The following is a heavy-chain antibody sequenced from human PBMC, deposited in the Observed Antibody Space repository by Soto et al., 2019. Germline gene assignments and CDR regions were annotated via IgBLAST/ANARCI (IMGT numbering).Heavy chain of an antibody. CDR1: GGSIRAYY. J-gene: IGHJ6*02. V-gene: IGHV4-59*01. CDR3: ATRVSGSVYGMDV. D-gene: IGHD1-26*01. CDR2: FYYSGTT. Sequence: PSETLSLTCTVSGGSIRAYYWSWIRQPPGKGLEWIGYFYYSGTTNYSPSLKSRVTMSVDTSKNQFSLKLSSVTAAETAVYYCATRVSGSVYGMDVWGQGTPVTVSS.